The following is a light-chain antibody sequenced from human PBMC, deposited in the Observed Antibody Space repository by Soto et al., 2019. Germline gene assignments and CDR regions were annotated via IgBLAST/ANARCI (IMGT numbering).Light chain of an antibody. J-gene: IGKJ3*01. Sequence: DIQMTQSPSSMSASVVDRVTITCRASQSISAYLNWYQQKPGKAPKLLIYAASSLQSGVPSRFSGSGSGTDFSLTISSLQPEDFATYYCQESYSTSSVTFGPGAKVDIK. CDR3: QESYSTSSVT. V-gene: IGKV1-39*01. CDR1: QSISAY. CDR2: AAS.